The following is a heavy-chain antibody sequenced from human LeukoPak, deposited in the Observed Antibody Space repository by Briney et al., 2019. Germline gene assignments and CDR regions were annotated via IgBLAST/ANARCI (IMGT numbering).Heavy chain of an antibody. D-gene: IGHD3-16*02. CDR3: ARPGVT. V-gene: IGHV3-7*01. CDR2: INQDGSEK. CDR1: GFTFSSYS. Sequence: GGSLRLSCAASGFTFSSYSMNWVRQAPGKGLEWVANINQDGSEKYYVDSVKGRFTISRDNANNSLYLQMNSLRAEDTAVYYCARPGVTWGQGTLVTVSS. J-gene: IGHJ5*02.